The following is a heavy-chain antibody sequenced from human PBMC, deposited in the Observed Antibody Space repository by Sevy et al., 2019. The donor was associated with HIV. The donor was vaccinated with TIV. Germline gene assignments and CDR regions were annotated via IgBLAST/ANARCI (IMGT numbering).Heavy chain of an antibody. CDR3: AKGRYSSSWYHDY. CDR1: GFTFSSYA. Sequence: GGSLRLSCAASGFTFSSYAMSWVRQAPGKGLEWVSAISGSGGSAYYADSVKGRFTISRDNSKNTLYLQMNSLRAEDTAVYYCAKGRYSSSWYHDYWGQGTLVTVSS. J-gene: IGHJ4*02. V-gene: IGHV3-23*01. CDR2: ISGSGGSA. D-gene: IGHD6-13*01.